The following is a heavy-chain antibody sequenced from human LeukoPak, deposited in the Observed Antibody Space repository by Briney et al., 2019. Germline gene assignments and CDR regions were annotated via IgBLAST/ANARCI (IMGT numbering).Heavy chain of an antibody. CDR3: ARGPVLRFLEWLSDYFDY. CDR2: INPNSGGT. J-gene: IGHJ4*02. V-gene: IGHV1-2*02. D-gene: IGHD3-3*01. Sequence: GASVKVSCKASGYSFTGYYMHWVRQAPGQGLEWMGWINPNSGGTNYAQKFQGRVTMTRDTSISTAYMELSRLRSDDTAVYYCARGPVLRFLEWLSDYFDYWGQGTLVTVSS. CDR1: GYSFTGYY.